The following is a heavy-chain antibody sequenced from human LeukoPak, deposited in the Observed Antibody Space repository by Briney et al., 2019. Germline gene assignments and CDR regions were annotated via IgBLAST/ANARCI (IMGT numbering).Heavy chain of an antibody. CDR2: INLSGGST. CDR1: GYTFTGYY. D-gene: IGHD2-2*02. J-gene: IGHJ3*02. CDR3: ARDLCSTSCYTNAFDI. Sequence: GASVKVSCKASGYTFTGYYMHWVRQAPGQGLEWMGIINLSGGSTSYAQKFQGRVTMTRDTSTSTVYMELSSLRSEDTAVYYCARDLCSTSCYTNAFDIWGQGTMVTVSS. V-gene: IGHV1-46*03.